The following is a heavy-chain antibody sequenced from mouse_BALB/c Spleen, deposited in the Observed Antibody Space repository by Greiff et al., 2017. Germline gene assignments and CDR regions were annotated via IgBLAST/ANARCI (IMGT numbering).Heavy chain of an antibody. CDR1: GFTFSSFG. CDR2: ISSGSSTI. D-gene: IGHD2-14*01. J-gene: IGHJ4*01. CDR3: ARDYRYDGNYAMDY. Sequence: EVKLEESGGGLVQPGGSRKLSCAASGFTFSSFGMHWVRQAPEKGLEWVAYISSGSSTIYYADTVKGRFTISRDNPKNTLFLQMTSLRSEDTAMYYCARDYRYDGNYAMDYWGQGTSVTVSS. V-gene: IGHV5-17*02.